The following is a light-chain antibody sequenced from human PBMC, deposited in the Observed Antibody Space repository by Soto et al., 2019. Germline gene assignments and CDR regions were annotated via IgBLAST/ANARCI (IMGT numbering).Light chain of an antibody. CDR2: GAS. CDR3: QQYGSSPFT. J-gene: IGKJ3*01. V-gene: IGKV3-20*01. Sequence: EIVLTQSPGTLSLSPGERATLSCRASQSVSSSYLAWYQQRPGQAPRLLIYGASSRATGIPDRFSGSGSGTDFTLTISILEPEDSAVYYCQQYGSSPFTFGPGTKVDIK. CDR1: QSVSSSY.